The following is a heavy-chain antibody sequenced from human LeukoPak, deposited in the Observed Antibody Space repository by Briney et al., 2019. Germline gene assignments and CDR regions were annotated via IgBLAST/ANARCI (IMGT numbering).Heavy chain of an antibody. CDR1: GFTFSSYA. V-gene: IGHV3-23*01. J-gene: IGHJ4*02. CDR3: AKARRGATMRNYFDY. CDR2: ISGSGIST. Sequence: GGSLRLSCAASGFTFSSYAMTWVRHAPGKGLEWVSVISGSGISTYYADSVKDRSTISRDNSKNTLYLQMNSLRAEDTAVYYCAKARRGATMRNYFDYWGQGTLVTVSS. D-gene: IGHD1-26*01.